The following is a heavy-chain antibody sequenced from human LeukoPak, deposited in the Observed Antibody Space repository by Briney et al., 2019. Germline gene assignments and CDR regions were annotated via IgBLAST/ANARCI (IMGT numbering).Heavy chain of an antibody. V-gene: IGHV4-34*01. D-gene: IGHD3-10*01. J-gene: IGHJ4*02. CDR2: INHSGST. CDR1: GVTFSGYY. Sequence: SETLSLTCAVYGVTFSGYYWSWIRQPPGKGLEWIGEINHSGSTNYNPSLKSRVTISVDTSKNQFSLKLSSVTAADTAVYYCARGFNYYGSGSMDYWGQGTLVTVSS. CDR3: ARGFNYYGSGSMDY.